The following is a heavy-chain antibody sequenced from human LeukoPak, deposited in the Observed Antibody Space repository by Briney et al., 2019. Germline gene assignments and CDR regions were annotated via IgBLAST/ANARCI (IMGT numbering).Heavy chain of an antibody. CDR2: IKSKTDGGTT. CDR3: TTADPNDAFDI. V-gene: IGHV3-15*01. J-gene: IGHJ3*02. Sequence: GGSLRLSCAASGFTFSSYWMSWVRQAPGKGLEWVGRIKSKTDGGTTDYAAPVKGRFTISRDDSKNTLYLQMNSLKTEDTAVYYCTTADPNDAFDIWGQGTMVTVSS. CDR1: GFTFSSYW.